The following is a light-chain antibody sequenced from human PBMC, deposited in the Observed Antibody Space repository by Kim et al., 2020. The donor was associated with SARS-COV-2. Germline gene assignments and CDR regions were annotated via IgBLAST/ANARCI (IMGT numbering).Light chain of an antibody. V-gene: IGLV1-44*01. CDR2: SST. J-gene: IGLJ2*01. CDR1: SSNIGINT. CDR3: AAWDDSLNVVV. Sequence: ELTQPPSASGTPGQRVTISCSGSSSNIGINTVNWYRQLPGTAPKLLIFSSTQRPSGVPDRFSGSKSTTSASLAIRGLQSEDEADYYCAAWDDSLNVVVFGGGTQLTVL.